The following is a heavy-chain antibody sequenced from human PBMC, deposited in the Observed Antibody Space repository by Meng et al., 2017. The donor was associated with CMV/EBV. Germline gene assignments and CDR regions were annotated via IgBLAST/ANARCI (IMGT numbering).Heavy chain of an antibody. Sequence: SGPTLVKPTQTFTLTCTFSGFSLSTSGRRVSWLRQPPGKALEWLARLDWDDDKFYSTSLKTRLTISKDTSKNQVVLTMTNMDPVDTATYYCARISLTCSSGWCFDYWGQGTLVTVSS. V-gene: IGHV2-70D*14. CDR3: ARISLTCSSGWCFDY. D-gene: IGHD6-19*01. J-gene: IGHJ4*02. CDR2: LDWDDDK. CDR1: GFSLSTSGRR.